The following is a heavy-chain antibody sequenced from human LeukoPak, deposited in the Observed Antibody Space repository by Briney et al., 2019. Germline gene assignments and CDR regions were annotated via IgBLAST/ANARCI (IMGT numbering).Heavy chain of an antibody. CDR2: IRYDGSNK. CDR3: AKFDGYNPPFDY. Sequence: GGSLRLSCAASGFTFDDYGMSWVRQAPGKGLEWVAFIRYDGSNKYYADSVKGRFTISRDNSKNTLYLQMNSLRAEDTAVYYCAKFDGYNPPFDYWGQGTLVTVSS. D-gene: IGHD5-24*01. CDR1: GFTFDDYG. J-gene: IGHJ4*02. V-gene: IGHV3-30*02.